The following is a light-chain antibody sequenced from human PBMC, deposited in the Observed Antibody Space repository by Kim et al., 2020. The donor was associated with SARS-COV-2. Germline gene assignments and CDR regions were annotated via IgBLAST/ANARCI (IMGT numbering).Light chain of an antibody. CDR1: ITKS. J-gene: IGKJ2*01. CDR3: QQYYSTPYT. CDR2: IAS. Sequence: ITKSLAWYQQKPERAPKLLLFIASRLESGVPTRFSGSGCGADYTLTISGLQPEEFAINYCQQYYSTPYTFGQGTKLEI. V-gene: IGKV1-NL1*01.